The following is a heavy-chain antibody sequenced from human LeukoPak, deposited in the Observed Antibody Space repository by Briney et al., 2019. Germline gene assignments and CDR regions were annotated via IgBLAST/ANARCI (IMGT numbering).Heavy chain of an antibody. J-gene: IGHJ4*02. V-gene: IGHV4-34*01. D-gene: IGHD5-24*01. Sequence: SETLSLPCAVYGGSFSGYYWNWIRQPPGKGLEWIGEINHSGSTNYNPSLKSRVTLSVDTSKNQFSLKPSSVTAADTAVYFCAGRLKGWLQFPFDYWGQGTLVTVSS. CDR1: GGSFSGYY. CDR3: AGRLKGWLQFPFDY. CDR2: INHSGST.